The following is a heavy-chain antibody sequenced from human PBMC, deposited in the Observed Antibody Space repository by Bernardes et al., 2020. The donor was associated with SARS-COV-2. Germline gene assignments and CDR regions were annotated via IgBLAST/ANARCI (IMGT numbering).Heavy chain of an antibody. Sequence: ASVKVSCKASGYNLRTYGMSWVRQAPGQGLEWMGWISAYSGGTSYAQKFQGRVTMTRDTSTSTAYMELSSLRSDDTAVYYCARVFDTAMVERYFDHWGQGTLVTV. CDR2: ISAYSGGT. D-gene: IGHD5-18*01. CDR3: ARVFDTAMVERYFDH. V-gene: IGHV1-18*01. J-gene: IGHJ4*02. CDR1: GYNLRTYG.